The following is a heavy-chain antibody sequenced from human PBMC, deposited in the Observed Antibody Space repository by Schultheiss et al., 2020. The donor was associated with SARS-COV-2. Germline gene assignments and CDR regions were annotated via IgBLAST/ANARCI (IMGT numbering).Heavy chain of an antibody. V-gene: IGHV4-59*08. D-gene: IGHD1-26*01. CDR2: IYYSGST. J-gene: IGHJ6*02. CDR1: GGSFSGYY. CDR3: ARHLGATYLRGMDV. Sequence: SETLSLTCAVYGGSFSGYYWSWIRQPPGKGLEWIGYIYYSGSTNYNPSLKSRVTISVDTSKNQFSLKLSSVTAADTAVYYCARHLGATYLRGMDVWGQGTTVTVSS.